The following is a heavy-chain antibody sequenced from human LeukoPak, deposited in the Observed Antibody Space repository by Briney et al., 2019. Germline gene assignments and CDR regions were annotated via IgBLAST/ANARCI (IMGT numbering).Heavy chain of an antibody. CDR3: ARAAGYYYDSSGYSVPFDY. J-gene: IGHJ4*02. D-gene: IGHD3-22*01. Sequence: SETLSLTCTVSGGSISSSSYYWGWIRQPPGKGLEWIGSIYYSGSTYCNPSLKSRVTISVDTSRNQFSLKLSSVTAADTAVYYCARAAGYYYDSSGYSVPFDYWGQGTLVTVSS. V-gene: IGHV4-39*07. CDR1: GGSISSSSYY. CDR2: IYYSGST.